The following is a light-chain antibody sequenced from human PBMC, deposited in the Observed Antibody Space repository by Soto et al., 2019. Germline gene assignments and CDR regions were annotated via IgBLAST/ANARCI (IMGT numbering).Light chain of an antibody. J-gene: IGKJ1*01. CDR2: GAS. CDR3: QQYNNLLPWT. CDR1: QSVSSN. Sequence: EIVMTQSPATLSVSPGERATLSCRASQSVSSNLAWYQQKPGQAPRLLIYGASTRATGIPARFSGSGSGTEFTLTIGSRQSENYAVYYCQQYNNLLPWTLGQGTKVEIK. V-gene: IGKV3-15*01.